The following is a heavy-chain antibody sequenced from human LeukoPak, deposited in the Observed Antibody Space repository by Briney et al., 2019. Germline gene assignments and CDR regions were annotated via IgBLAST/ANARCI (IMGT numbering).Heavy chain of an antibody. Sequence: GGSLRLSCAASGFTFSSYWMHWVRQAPGKGLVWVSRVNGGGSGTYYADSVKGRFTISRDNAKNTLYLQMNSLRAEDTAVYYCARDLRREDYWGQGTLVTVSS. CDR1: GFTFSSYW. J-gene: IGHJ4*02. V-gene: IGHV3-74*01. CDR3: ARDLRREDY. CDR2: VNGGGSGT.